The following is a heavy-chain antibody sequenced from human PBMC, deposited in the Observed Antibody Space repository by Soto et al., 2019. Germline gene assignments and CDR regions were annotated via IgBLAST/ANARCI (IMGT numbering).Heavy chain of an antibody. D-gene: IGHD3-16*02. Sequence: PSETLSLTCAVSGGSISSGGYSWSWIRQPPGKGLEWIGYIYRSGSTYYNPSLKSRVTISVDTSKNQFSLKLSSVTAADTAVYYCASGFGYVWGSYRYSLSQFDPWGQGTLVTVSS. CDR2: IYRSGST. CDR3: ASGFGYVWGSYRYSLSQFDP. V-gene: IGHV4-30-2*05. J-gene: IGHJ5*02. CDR1: GGSISSGGYS.